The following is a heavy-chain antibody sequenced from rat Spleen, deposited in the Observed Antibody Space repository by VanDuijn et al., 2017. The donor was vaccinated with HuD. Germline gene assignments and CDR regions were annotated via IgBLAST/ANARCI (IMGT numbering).Heavy chain of an antibody. CDR3: TRGGYFRY. CDR1: GFTFSDYY. CDR2: ISYDGTST. Sequence: EVQLVESDGDLVQPGRSLKLSCVASGFTFSDYYMAWVRQAPTKGLEWVATISYDGTSTYSRDSVKGRFTISRDTVQNILYLQMNSPRSEDTATYYCTRGGYFRYWGQGVMVTVSS. J-gene: IGHJ2*01. V-gene: IGHV5-29*01. D-gene: IGHD2-5*01.